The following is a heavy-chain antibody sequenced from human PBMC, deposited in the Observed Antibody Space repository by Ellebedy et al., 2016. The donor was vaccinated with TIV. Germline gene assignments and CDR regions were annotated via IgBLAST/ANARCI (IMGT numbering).Heavy chain of an antibody. J-gene: IGHJ4*02. D-gene: IGHD1/OR15-1a*01. V-gene: IGHV4-39*01. CDR3: VRHSDRTGDAIQQQAFDC. CDR2: LSLDGRY. Sequence: MPSETLSLTCTVSGGSTNNGFYFWGWVRQSPGKGLEWIASLSLDGRYASHPSVENRVSVSIDPSGNQFSLKLTSVTAAETALYYCVRHSDRTGDAIQQQAFDCWGPGTLVTVSS. CDR1: GGSTNNGFYF.